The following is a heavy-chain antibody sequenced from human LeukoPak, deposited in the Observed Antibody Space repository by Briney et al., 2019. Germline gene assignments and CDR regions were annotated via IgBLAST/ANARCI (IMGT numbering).Heavy chain of an antibody. CDR2: IYTSGST. V-gene: IGHV4-61*02. CDR1: GGSISSGSYY. CDR3: ARDRGLGYCSGGSCFYAFDI. Sequence: PSETLSLTCTVSGGSISSGSYYWSWIRQPAGKGLEWIGRIYTSGSTNYNPSLKSRVTISVDTSKNQFSLKLSSVIAADTAVYYCARDRGLGYCSGGSCFYAFDIWGQGTMVTVSS. D-gene: IGHD2-15*01. J-gene: IGHJ3*02.